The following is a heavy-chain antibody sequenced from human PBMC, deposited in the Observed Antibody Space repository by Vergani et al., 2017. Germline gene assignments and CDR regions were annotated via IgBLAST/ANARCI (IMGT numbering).Heavy chain of an antibody. Sequence: EVQLVESGGGLVKPGGSLRLSCAASGFTFSNAWMSWVRQAPGKGLEWVGRIKSKTDGGTTDYAAPVKGRFTISRDNSKTTLYLQMNSLRAEDTAVYYCAKVRLGWNSYDAFDIWGQGTMVTVSS. J-gene: IGHJ3*02. CDR2: IKSKTDGGTT. V-gene: IGHV3-15*01. D-gene: IGHD2-21*01. CDR1: GFTFSNAW. CDR3: AKVRLGWNSYDAFDI.